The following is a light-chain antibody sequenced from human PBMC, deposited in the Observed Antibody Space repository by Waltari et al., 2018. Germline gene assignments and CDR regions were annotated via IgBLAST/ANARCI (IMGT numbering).Light chain of an antibody. CDR3: QVWDSSSDHVV. CDR2: DDS. CDR1: NSGRKS. V-gene: IGLV3-21*03. J-gene: IGLJ2*01. Sequence: SYVLTQPPSVSVAPGKTARITCGGNNSGRKSVHWYQQKPGQAPVLVVYDDSDRPSGIPERFPGSNSGNTATLTISRVEAGDEADYYCQVWDSSSDHVVFGGGTKLTVL.